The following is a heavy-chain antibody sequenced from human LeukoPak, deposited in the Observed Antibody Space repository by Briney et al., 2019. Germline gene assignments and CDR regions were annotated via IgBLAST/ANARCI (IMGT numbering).Heavy chain of an antibody. V-gene: IGHV3-48*02. CDR3: GRTDGMDV. CDR2: ISSSSTTI. CDR1: GFTFSSYS. D-gene: IGHD2-21*02. Sequence: PAGSPRLSCAASGFTFSSYSMNWVRQAPGKGLEWVSYISSSSTTIYYADSVKGRFTIYRDIAKNSVYLQMNSLRDEDTAVYYCGRTDGMDVWGQGTTVTVSS. J-gene: IGHJ6*02.